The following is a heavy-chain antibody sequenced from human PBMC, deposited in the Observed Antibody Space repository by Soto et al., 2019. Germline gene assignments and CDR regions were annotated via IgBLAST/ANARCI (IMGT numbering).Heavy chain of an antibody. J-gene: IGHJ5*02. D-gene: IGHD3-10*01. CDR1: GFSLSTSGMN. CDR3: VRSFRGDNWFDP. CDR2: IYWNDDK. V-gene: IGHV2-5*01. Sequence: QITLKESGPTLVKPTQTLTLTCTFSGFSLSTSGMNVGWIRQPPGKALEWLTLIYWNDDKRYNPSLKHRLTITKGTSKNQVVLTMTNMDPVDTATYYCVRSFRGDNWFDPWGQGTLVTVSS.